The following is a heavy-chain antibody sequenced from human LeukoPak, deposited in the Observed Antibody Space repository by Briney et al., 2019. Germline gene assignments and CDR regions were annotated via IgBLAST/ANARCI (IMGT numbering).Heavy chain of an antibody. CDR1: GGSISSYY. V-gene: IGHV4-59*01. J-gene: IGHJ6*02. CDR2: IYYSWST. CDR3: ARGEYSSSFNYYYYGMDV. D-gene: IGHD6-6*01. Sequence: SETLSLTCTVSGGSISSYYWSWIRQPPGKGLEWIGYIYYSWSTNYNPSLKSRVTISVDTSKNQFSLKLSSVTAADTAVYYCARGEYSSSFNYYYYGMDVWGQGTTVTVSS.